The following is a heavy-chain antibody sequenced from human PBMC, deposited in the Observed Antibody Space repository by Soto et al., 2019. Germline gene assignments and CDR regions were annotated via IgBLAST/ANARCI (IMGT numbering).Heavy chain of an antibody. CDR1: GLTFRSYW. V-gene: IGHV3-74*03. Sequence: GGSLRLSCAASGLTFRSYWMHWVRQAPGKGLVWVSRINTDGSVAMYVDSVKGRFSISRDSSKNTVYLQMDRLRAEDTAVYYCARNYYGSGSYAPWFDPWGQGTLVTVSS. CDR3: ARNYYGSGSYAPWFDP. D-gene: IGHD3-10*01. J-gene: IGHJ5*02. CDR2: INTDGSVA.